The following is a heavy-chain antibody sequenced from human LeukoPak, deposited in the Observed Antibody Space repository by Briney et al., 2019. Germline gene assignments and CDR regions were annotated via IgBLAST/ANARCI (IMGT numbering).Heavy chain of an antibody. J-gene: IGHJ3*02. CDR2: IYTSGST. CDR1: GGSISSYY. V-gene: IGHV4-4*07. Sequence: SETLSLTYTVSGGSISSYYWSWIRQPAGKGLEWIGRIYTSGSTNYNPSLKSRVTMSVDTSKNQFSLKLSSVTAADTAVYYCARVLRYFDWRDAFDIWGQGTMVTVSS. CDR3: ARVLRYFDWRDAFDI. D-gene: IGHD3-9*01.